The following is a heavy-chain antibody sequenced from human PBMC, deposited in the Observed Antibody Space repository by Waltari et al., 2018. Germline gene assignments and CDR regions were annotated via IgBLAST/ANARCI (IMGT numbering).Heavy chain of an antibody. CDR3: ARDLAYGLDV. D-gene: IGHD3-16*01. J-gene: IGHJ6*02. V-gene: IGHV3-33*01. Sequence: QVQLVESGGRLVQPGMSLRLSCVASGFCLGSFGMHWARQAPGKGLGWVAVSWSDDTRRFYGQSVKGRFTISRDNSKNTLFLEMSSVRAEDTAVYYCARDLAYGLDVWGQGTPVTVSS. CDR2: SWSDDTRR. CDR1: GFCLGSFG.